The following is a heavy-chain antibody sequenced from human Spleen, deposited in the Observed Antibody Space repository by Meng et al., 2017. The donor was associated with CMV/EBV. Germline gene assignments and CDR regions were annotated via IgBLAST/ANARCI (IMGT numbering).Heavy chain of an antibody. CDR2: ITGSGGST. Sequence: TGFTLSNYAMRWVRQTPGKGREWVAAITGSGGSTHYADSVRGRFTISRDKSKNTLYLQMNSLRVEDTAVYYCAKDGYEYVWGSLDSWGQGTLVTVSS. D-gene: IGHD3-16*01. V-gene: IGHV3-23*01. CDR3: AKDGYEYVWGSLDS. CDR1: GFTLSNYA. J-gene: IGHJ4*02.